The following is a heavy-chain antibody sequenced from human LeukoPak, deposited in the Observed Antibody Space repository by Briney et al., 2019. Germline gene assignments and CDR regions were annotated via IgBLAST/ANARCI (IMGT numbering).Heavy chain of an antibody. D-gene: IGHD3-22*01. CDR1: GGPISSYY. CDR3: AGRHYYYDSSGNPGGFDP. Sequence: SETLSLTCTVSGGPISSYYWSWIRQPPGKGLEWIGYIYYSGSTNYNPSLKSRVTISVDTSKNQFSLKLSSVTAADTAVYYCAGRHYYYDSSGNPGGFDPWGQGTLVTVSS. J-gene: IGHJ5*02. CDR2: IYYSGST. V-gene: IGHV4-59*01.